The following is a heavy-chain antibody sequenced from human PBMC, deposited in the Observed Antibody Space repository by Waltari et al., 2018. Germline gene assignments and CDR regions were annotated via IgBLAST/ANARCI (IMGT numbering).Heavy chain of an antibody. CDR3: AKEGTYYFDSSGYSRGAFDI. D-gene: IGHD3-22*01. CDR1: GFSFHVYA. Sequence: EVQLVESGGGLVQPGRSLRLSCAASGFSFHVYAMHWVRLAPGKGPEWVSGISWDSNIIDYADSVKGRFTISRDNAKNSLYLRMNSLRAEDVALYFCAKEGTYYFDSSGYSRGAFDIWGQGTMVIVSS. V-gene: IGHV3-9*03. J-gene: IGHJ3*02. CDR2: ISWDSNII.